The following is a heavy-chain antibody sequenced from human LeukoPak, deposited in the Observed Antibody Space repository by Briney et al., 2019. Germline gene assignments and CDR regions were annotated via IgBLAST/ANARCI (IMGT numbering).Heavy chain of an antibody. J-gene: IGHJ4*02. Sequence: GGSLRLSCAASGFXLSTYWIHWVRQGPGKGLVWVSCINSDGSRTTYADSVKGRFTISRDNGKNTLYLQMNTLRVEDTAVYYCARGSWSAADTNIDYWGQGTLVTVSS. CDR3: ARGSWSAADTNIDY. V-gene: IGHV3-74*01. CDR2: INSDGSRT. D-gene: IGHD6-13*01. CDR1: GFXLSTYW.